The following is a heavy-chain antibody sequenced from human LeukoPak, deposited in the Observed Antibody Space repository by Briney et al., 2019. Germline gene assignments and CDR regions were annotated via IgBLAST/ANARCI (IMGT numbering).Heavy chain of an antibody. J-gene: IGHJ5*02. Sequence: SETLSLTCTVSGGSISSHYWSWIRQPPGKGLEWIGRIYSSGINNYNPSLKGRVTMSLDTSKNHLSLNLSSVTAADTAVYYCARGEVTGGYWFDPWGQGTLVTVSS. CDR2: IYSSGIN. D-gene: IGHD3-16*01. CDR1: GGSISSHY. CDR3: ARGEVTGGYWFDP. V-gene: IGHV4-4*07.